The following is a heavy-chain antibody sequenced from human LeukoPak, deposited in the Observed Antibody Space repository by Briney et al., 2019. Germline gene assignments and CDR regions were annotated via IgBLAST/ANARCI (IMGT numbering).Heavy chain of an antibody. CDR3: ARGSLVVVPAATMYNWSDP. CDR2: INPNSGGT. Sequence: VASVKVSCKASGYTFTGYYMHWVRQAPGQGLEWMGWINPNSGGTNYAQKFQGWVTMTRDTSISTAYMELSRLRSDDTAVYYCARGSLVVVPAATMYNWSDPWGQGTLVTVSS. D-gene: IGHD2-2*01. V-gene: IGHV1-2*04. J-gene: IGHJ5*02. CDR1: GYTFTGYY.